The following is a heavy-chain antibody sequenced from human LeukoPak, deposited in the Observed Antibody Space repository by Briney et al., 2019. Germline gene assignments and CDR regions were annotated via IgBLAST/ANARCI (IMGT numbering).Heavy chain of an antibody. CDR3: ARDQRDYYGSGSYYNSNWFDP. V-gene: IGHV4-4*02. D-gene: IGHD3-10*01. J-gene: IGHJ5*02. Sequence: ASETLSLTCAVSSGSISSSNWWSWVRQPPGKGLEWIGEIYHSGSTNYNPSLKSRVTISVDKSKNQFSLKLSSVTAADTAVYYCARDQRDYYGSGSYYNSNWFDPWGQGTLVTVSS. CDR2: IYHSGST. CDR1: SGSISSSNW.